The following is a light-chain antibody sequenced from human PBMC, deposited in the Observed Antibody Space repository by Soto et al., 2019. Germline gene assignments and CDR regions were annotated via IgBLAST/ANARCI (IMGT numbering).Light chain of an antibody. CDR2: RDS. V-gene: IGLV3-9*01. Sequence: SYELTQPLSVSVALGQTARITCGGNNIGSKNVHWYQQKPGQAPVQVIYRDSNRPSGIPERFSGSNSGNTATLTISRAQAGDEADYYCQVWDSSTVVFGGGTKLTVL. CDR3: QVWDSSTVV. CDR1: NIGSKN. J-gene: IGLJ2*01.